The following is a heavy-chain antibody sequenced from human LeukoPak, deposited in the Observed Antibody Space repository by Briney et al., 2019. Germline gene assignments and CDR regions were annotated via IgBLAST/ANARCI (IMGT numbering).Heavy chain of an antibody. Sequence: GGSLRLSCAASGFTFSSYGMHWVRQAPGKGLEWVAVISYDGSNKYYADSVKGRFTISRDNSRNTLYLQMNSLRAEDTAVYYCAKGHLKMSYPDYYFDYWGQGTLVTVSS. CDR2: ISYDGSNK. J-gene: IGHJ4*02. CDR3: AKGHLKMSYPDYYFDY. V-gene: IGHV3-30*18. CDR1: GFTFSSYG. D-gene: IGHD1-26*01.